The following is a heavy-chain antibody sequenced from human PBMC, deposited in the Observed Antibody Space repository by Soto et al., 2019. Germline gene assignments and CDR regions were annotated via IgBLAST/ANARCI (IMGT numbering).Heavy chain of an antibody. Sequence: ETLSLTCAVHGGPFSGYYWTWIRQPPGRGLEWIGEINHSGRTNYNPSLKSRVLILIDTSKNHFSLILSSVTAADTAVYYCASQRDFDWSRTTYYYYYGMDVWGQGTTVTVSS. D-gene: IGHD3-9*01. CDR3: ASQRDFDWSRTTYYYYYGMDV. CDR1: GGPFSGYY. V-gene: IGHV4-34*01. J-gene: IGHJ6*02. CDR2: INHSGRT.